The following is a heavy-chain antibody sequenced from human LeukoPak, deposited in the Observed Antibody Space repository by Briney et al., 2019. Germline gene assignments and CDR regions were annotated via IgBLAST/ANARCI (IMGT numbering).Heavy chain of an antibody. CDR3: ARRHDYGDYLNWFDP. CDR2: INHSGST. CDR1: GGFFRGYY. Sequence: SETLSLTRAVYGGFFRGYYWSWIRPPPGKGLEGIGEINHSGSTNYNPSLKSRVTISVDTSKNQFSLKLSSVTAADTAVYYCARRHDYGDYLNWFDPWGQGTLVTVSS. V-gene: IGHV4-34*01. D-gene: IGHD4-17*01. J-gene: IGHJ5*02.